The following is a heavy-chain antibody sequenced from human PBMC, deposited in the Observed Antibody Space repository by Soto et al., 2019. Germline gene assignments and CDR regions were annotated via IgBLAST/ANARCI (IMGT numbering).Heavy chain of an antibody. Sequence: EVQLVESGGGLVQPGGSLRLSCAASGLIFSDYHMDWVRQAPGKGLEWVGRIRRKANSYTTEYAASVKGRFTISGEDSKNSLYLQMKSVKSEDTAVYYCAMLGGWSGGSSGMDDWGQGTTVTVYS. CDR3: AMLGGWSGGSSGMDD. CDR2: IRRKANSYTT. CDR1: GLIFSDYH. V-gene: IGHV3-72*01. D-gene: IGHD3-10*02. J-gene: IGHJ6*02.